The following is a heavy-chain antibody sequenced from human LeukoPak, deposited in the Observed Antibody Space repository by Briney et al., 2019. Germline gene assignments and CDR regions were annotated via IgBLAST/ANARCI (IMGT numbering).Heavy chain of an antibody. CDR1: GFTVSSNC. V-gene: IGHV3-66*02. CDR3: ARGRGYFDY. Sequence: GGSLRPSCAASGFTVSSNCMSWVRQAPGKGLEWVSVIYSGGSTYYADSVKGRFTISRDNSKNTLYLQMNSLRAEDTAVYYCARGRGYFDYWGQGTLVTVSS. J-gene: IGHJ4*02. CDR2: IYSGGST. D-gene: IGHD3-10*01.